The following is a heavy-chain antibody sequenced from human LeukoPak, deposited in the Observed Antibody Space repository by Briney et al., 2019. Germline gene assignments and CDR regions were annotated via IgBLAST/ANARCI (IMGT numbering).Heavy chain of an antibody. D-gene: IGHD3-10*01. V-gene: IGHV3-64*01. CDR1: GFTFSGYA. J-gene: IGHJ4*02. Sequence: GDARRLSCASYGFTFSGYAMHWVPQAPSMGPEYVTAIIRHGGSSDYETYVKARFTISRDNSRKTLYLQMGSLRAEAMALYYCARGTEDYYGSGLDYWGQGTLLTVS. CDR3: ARGTEDYYGSGLDY. CDR2: IIRHGGSS.